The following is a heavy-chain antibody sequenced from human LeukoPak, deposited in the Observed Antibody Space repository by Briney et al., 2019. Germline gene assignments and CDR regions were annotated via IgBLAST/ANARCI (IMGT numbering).Heavy chain of an antibody. J-gene: IGHJ3*02. CDR1: GGSISSSSYY. CDR3: ARPRDGGNSLYAFDI. D-gene: IGHD4-23*01. V-gene: IGHV4-39*07. Sequence: PSETLSLTCTVSGGSISSSSYYWGWIRQPPGKGLEWIGSIYYSGSTYYNPSLKSRVTISVDTSKNQFSLKLSSATAADTAVYYCARPRDGGNSLYAFDIWGQGTMVTVSS. CDR2: IYYSGST.